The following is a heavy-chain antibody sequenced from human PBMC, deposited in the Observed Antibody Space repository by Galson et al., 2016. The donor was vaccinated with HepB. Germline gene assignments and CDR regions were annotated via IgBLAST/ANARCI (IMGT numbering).Heavy chain of an antibody. CDR2: IYSSGST. V-gene: IGHV4-59*08. J-gene: IGHJ6*02. CDR3: ARFSLGYSCSSTDHAMDV. CDR1: GGSMSSYY. D-gene: IGHD6-6*01. Sequence: SETLSLTCTVFGGSMSSYYWSWIRRPPEKGLECIGYIYSSGSTHYNPPFKSRVTISIDTSRNQFSLKLSSVTAADTSVYYCARFSLGYSCSSTDHAMDVWGQGTTVTVSS.